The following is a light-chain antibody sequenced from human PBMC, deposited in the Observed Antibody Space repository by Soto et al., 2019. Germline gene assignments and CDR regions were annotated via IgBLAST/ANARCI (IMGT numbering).Light chain of an antibody. J-gene: IGLJ2*01. CDR1: SSNIGAGYV. CDR2: GNS. V-gene: IGLV1-40*01. CDR3: QSYDSSLTNAV. Sequence: QSVLTQPPSVSGAPGQRVTISCTGSSSNIGAGYVVHWYQHLPGTAPRLLIYGNSNRPSGVPDRFSGSKSGTSASLAITGLQTEDEADYYCQSYDSSLTNAVFGGGTKLTVL.